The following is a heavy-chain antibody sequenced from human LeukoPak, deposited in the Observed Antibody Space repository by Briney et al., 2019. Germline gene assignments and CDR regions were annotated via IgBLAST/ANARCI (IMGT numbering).Heavy chain of an antibody. Sequence: ASVKVSCKASGYTFTYYYMHWVRQAPGQGLEWMGIINPSGGSTSYAQKFQGRVTMTRDMSTSTVYMELSSLRSEDTAVYYCARESVTEYSYYDYWGQGTLVTVSS. CDR1: GYTFTYYY. CDR3: ARESVTEYSYYDY. J-gene: IGHJ4*02. CDR2: INPSGGST. V-gene: IGHV1-46*01. D-gene: IGHD4-11*01.